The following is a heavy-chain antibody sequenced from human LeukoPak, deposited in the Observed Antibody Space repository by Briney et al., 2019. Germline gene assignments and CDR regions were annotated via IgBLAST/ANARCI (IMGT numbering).Heavy chain of an antibody. CDR3: ARAVYYSNYLGY. V-gene: IGHV3-74*01. J-gene: IGHJ4*01. Sequence: GRSLRLSCAASGFTFSSYWMHWVRQVPGKGLVWVSRIKSDGSSTTYADSVKGRFTISRDNAKNTLYLQMNSLRAEDTAMYYCARAVYYSNYLGYWGQGTLVTVSS. D-gene: IGHD3-10*01. CDR1: GFTFSSYW. CDR2: IKSDGSST.